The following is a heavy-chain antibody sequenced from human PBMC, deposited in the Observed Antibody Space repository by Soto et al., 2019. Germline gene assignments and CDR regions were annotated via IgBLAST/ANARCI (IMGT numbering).Heavy chain of an antibody. CDR2: IIPIFGTA. V-gene: IGHV1-69*13. D-gene: IGHD2-2*01. Sequence: SVKVSCKASGGTFSSYAISWVRQAPGQGFEWMGGIIPIFGTANYAQKFQGRVTITADESTSTAYMELSSLRSEDTAVYYCARDRYCSSTSCINWFDPWGQGTLVTVSS. J-gene: IGHJ5*02. CDR3: ARDRYCSSTSCINWFDP. CDR1: GGTFSSYA.